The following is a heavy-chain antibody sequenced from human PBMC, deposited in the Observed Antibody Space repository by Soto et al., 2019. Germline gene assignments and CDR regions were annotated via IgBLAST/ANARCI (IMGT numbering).Heavy chain of an antibody. CDR3: AKVDGFFGAIITLPYYFDY. Sequence: EVQLLQSGGGLVQPGGSLRLSCAASGFTFSSFAMSWVRQAPGKGLEWVSTISDNGGSTYYADSVKGRFTISRDNSKNTLYLQMNSLRAEDTAVYYWAKVDGFFGAIITLPYYFDYWGQGTLATVSS. V-gene: IGHV3-23*01. CDR1: GFTFSSFA. J-gene: IGHJ4*02. CDR2: ISDNGGST. D-gene: IGHD3-3*01.